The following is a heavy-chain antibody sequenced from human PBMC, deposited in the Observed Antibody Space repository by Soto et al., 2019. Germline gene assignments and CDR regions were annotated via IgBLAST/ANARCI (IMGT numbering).Heavy chain of an antibody. CDR2: IYYSGST. Sequence: SETLSLTCTVSGGSISSYYWSWIRQPPGKGLEWIGYIYYSGSTNYNPSLKSRVTISVDTSKNQFSLKLSSVTAADTAVYYCARLSAYCSSTSCYPGWFDPWGQGTLVTVSS. J-gene: IGHJ5*02. V-gene: IGHV4-59*08. D-gene: IGHD2-2*01. CDR3: ARLSAYCSSTSCYPGWFDP. CDR1: GGSISSYY.